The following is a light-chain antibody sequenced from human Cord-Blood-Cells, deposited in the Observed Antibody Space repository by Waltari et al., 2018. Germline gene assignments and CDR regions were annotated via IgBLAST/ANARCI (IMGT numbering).Light chain of an antibody. V-gene: IGKV1-39*01. J-gene: IGKJ4*01. Sequence: IQLTQYTSSLSAIVGDRGLLTCRASQSISSYLNWYQQKPGKAPKLLIYAASSLQSGVPSRFSGSGSGTDFTLTISSLQPEDFATYYCQQSYSTPLTFGGGTKVEIK. CDR2: AAS. CDR1: QSISSY. CDR3: QQSYSTPLT.